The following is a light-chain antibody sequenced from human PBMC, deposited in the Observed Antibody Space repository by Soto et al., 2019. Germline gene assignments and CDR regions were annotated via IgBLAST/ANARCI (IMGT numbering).Light chain of an antibody. CDR1: ISDIGNYKY. CDR2: EVA. Sequence: QSLLTQPASVSGSPGQSIPISCTGTISDIGNYKYVSWYQQHPGKAPKLMIYEVANRPSGVSNRFSGSKSGNTASLTISGLQTEDEADYYCSSYTSTITLIVFGTGTKATVL. V-gene: IGLV2-14*01. J-gene: IGLJ1*01. CDR3: SSYTSTITLIV.